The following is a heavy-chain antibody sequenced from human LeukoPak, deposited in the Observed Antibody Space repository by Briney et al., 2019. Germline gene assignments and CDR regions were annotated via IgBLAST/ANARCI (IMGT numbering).Heavy chain of an antibody. Sequence: GGSLRLSCAASGFTFSSYWMNWVRQAPGKGLEWVATIKQDGSERYYVDSVKGRFSISRDNARNSLYLQMNSLRAEDTAVYYCAREYSSDWPTRFDYWGQGTLVTVSS. CDR1: GFTFSSYW. CDR2: IKQDGSER. J-gene: IGHJ4*02. D-gene: IGHD6-19*01. V-gene: IGHV3-7*01. CDR3: AREYSSDWPTRFDY.